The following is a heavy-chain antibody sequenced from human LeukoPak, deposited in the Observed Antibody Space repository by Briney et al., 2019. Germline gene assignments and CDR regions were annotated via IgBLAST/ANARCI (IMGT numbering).Heavy chain of an antibody. CDR2: ISWNNGSI. Sequence: GRSLRLSCAASGLTFDDYAMHWVRQAPGKGLEWVSGISWNNGSIGYADSVKGRFTISRDNAKNSLYLQMNSLRAEDTALYYCAKAAPLTHCSSTSCYTYYYGMDVWGQGTTITVSS. D-gene: IGHD2-2*02. V-gene: IGHV3-9*01. CDR1: GLTFDDYA. J-gene: IGHJ6*02. CDR3: AKAAPLTHCSSTSCYTYYYGMDV.